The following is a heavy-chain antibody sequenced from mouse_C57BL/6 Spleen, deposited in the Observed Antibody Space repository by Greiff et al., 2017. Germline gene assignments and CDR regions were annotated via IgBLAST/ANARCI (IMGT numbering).Heavy chain of an antibody. J-gene: IGHJ4*01. V-gene: IGHV5-17*01. CDR3: ARHVRYAMDY. CDR1: GFTFSDYG. CDR2: ISSGSSTI. Sequence: EVKLMESGGGLVKPGGSLKLSCAASGFTFSDYGMHWVRQAPEKGLEWVAYISSGSSTIYYADTVKGRFTISRDNAKNTLFLHMTSLRSEDTAMYYCARHVRYAMDYWGQGTSVTVSS.